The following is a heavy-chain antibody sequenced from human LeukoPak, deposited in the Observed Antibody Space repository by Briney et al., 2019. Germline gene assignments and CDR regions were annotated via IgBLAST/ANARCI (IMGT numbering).Heavy chain of an antibody. CDR1: GGSISSSSYY. J-gene: IGHJ4*02. D-gene: IGHD6-19*01. Sequence: SETLSLTCTVSGGSISSSSYYWGWVRQPPGKGLEWIGSIYYSGSTYYNPSLKSRVTISVDTSKNQFSLKLSSVTAADTAVYYCARHWGSSGWNYFDYWGQGTLDTVSS. V-gene: IGHV4-39*01. CDR2: IYYSGST. CDR3: ARHWGSSGWNYFDY.